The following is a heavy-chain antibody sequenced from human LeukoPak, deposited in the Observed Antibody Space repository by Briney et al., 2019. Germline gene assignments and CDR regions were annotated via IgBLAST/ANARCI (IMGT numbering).Heavy chain of an antibody. CDR3: ARGGGSSIVDP. J-gene: IGHJ5*02. CDR2: INAGNGNT. CDR1: GYTFTSYA. V-gene: IGHV1-3*01. Sequence: ASVKVSCKASGYTFTSYAMHWVRQAPGQRLEWMGWINAGNGNTKYSQKSQGRVTITRDTSASTAYMELSSLRSEDTAVYYCARGGGSSIVDPWGQGTLVTVSS. D-gene: IGHD2-2*01.